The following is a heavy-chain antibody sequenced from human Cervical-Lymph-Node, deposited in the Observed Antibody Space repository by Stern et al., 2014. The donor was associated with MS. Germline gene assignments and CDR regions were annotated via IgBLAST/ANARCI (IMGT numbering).Heavy chain of an antibody. J-gene: IGHJ6*02. CDR3: ARGSRGMDV. Sequence: MQLVESGGGVVQPGRSLRVSCAASGFTFSSYPMSWVRQAPGKGLEWVGVITYDGSKTYYGDSVKGRFTLSRDNSKNTVSLQMNSLTTEDTAVYYCARGSRGMDVWGQGTTVTVSS. CDR1: GFTFSSYP. V-gene: IGHV3-30-3*01. CDR2: ITYDGSKT.